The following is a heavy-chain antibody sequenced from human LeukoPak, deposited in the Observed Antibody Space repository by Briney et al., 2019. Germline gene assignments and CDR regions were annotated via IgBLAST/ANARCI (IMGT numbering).Heavy chain of an antibody. CDR3: AREPRHIVVVPAAISGDLDP. CDR1: GYSINSGYY. D-gene: IGHD2-2*01. Sequence: SETLSLTCTVSGYSINSGYYWVWIRQPPGKGLEWIGSIYRTGSTNYNPSLKSRVTISLDTSKNQFSLKVSSVTAADTAVYYCAREPRHIVVVPAAISGDLDPWGQGTLVTVSS. CDR2: IYRTGST. J-gene: IGHJ5*02. V-gene: IGHV4-38-2*02.